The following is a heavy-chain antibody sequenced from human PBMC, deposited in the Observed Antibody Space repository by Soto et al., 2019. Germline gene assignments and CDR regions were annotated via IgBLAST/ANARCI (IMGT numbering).Heavy chain of an antibody. Sequence: SVKVSCKASGGTFSGYAISWVRQAPGRGREWMGGIIPIFGTANYAQKFQGRVTITADESTSTAYMELSSLRSEDTAVYYCARDAGYSSGWYNYYYGMDVWGQGTTVTVSS. J-gene: IGHJ6*02. V-gene: IGHV1-69*13. CDR2: IIPIFGTA. D-gene: IGHD6-19*01. CDR1: GGTFSGYA. CDR3: ARDAGYSSGWYNYYYGMDV.